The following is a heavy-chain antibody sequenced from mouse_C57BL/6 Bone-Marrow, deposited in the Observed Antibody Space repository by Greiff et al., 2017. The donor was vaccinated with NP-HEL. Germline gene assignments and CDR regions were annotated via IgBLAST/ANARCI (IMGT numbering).Heavy chain of an antibody. CDR2: IYPRSGNT. V-gene: IGHV1-81*01. D-gene: IGHD2-3*01. CDR3: ARGWLLRIAY. J-gene: IGHJ3*01. Sequence: QVQLQQSGAELARPGASVKLSCKASGYTFTSYGISWVKQRTGQGLEWIGEIYPRSGNTYYNEKFKGKATLTADKSSSTAYMELRSLTSEDSAVYFCARGWLLRIAYWGQGTLVTVSA. CDR1: GYTFTSYG.